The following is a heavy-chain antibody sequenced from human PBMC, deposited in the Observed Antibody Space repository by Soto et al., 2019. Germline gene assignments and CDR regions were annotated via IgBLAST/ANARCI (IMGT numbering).Heavy chain of an antibody. V-gene: IGHV3-15*07. J-gene: IGHJ4*02. CDR2: IKSKTDGGTT. CDR1: GFTFSNAW. D-gene: IGHD2-15*01. CDR3: TTRYCSGGSCYSGGLFDY. Sequence: EVQLVESGGGLVKPGGSLRLSCAASGFTFSNAWMNWVRQAPGKGLEWVGRIKSKTDGGTTDYAAPVKGRFTISRDDSKNTLYLQMNSLKTEDPAVYYCTTRYCSGGSCYSGGLFDYWGQGTLVTVSS.